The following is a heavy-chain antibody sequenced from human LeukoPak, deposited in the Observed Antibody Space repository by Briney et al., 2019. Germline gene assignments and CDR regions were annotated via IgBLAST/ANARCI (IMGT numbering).Heavy chain of an antibody. CDR2: ICGSSRSR. Sequence: GGSLRLSCAASGFTFSTYSMNWVRQAPGKGLEWVSSICGSSRSRYYADSMKGRFTISRDNAKNSLYLQMNSLRAEDTGVYYCAREATREAFDYWGQGTLVTVSS. CDR3: AREATREAFDY. V-gene: IGHV3-21*01. CDR1: GFTFSTYS. J-gene: IGHJ4*02.